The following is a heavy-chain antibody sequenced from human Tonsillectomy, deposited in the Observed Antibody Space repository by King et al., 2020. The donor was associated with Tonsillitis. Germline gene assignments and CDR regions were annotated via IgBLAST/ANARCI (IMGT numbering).Heavy chain of an antibody. CDR3: AREGRLGHYYYYYYMDV. CDR1: GGSISSGTYY. Sequence: QLQESGPGLVKPSQTLSLTCTFSGGSISSGTYYWNWIRQPAGKRLEWIWRIYTSGNTNYNPSLKSRVTISVDTSKNQFSLKLSSVTAADTAVYYCAREGRLGHYYYYYYMDVWGKGTTVTVSS. J-gene: IGHJ6*03. CDR2: IYTSGNT. D-gene: IGHD3-10*01. V-gene: IGHV4-61*02.